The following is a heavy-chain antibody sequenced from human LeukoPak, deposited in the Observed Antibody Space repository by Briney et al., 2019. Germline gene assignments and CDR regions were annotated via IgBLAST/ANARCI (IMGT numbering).Heavy chain of an antibody. CDR2: INPNSGGT. D-gene: IGHD3-22*01. Sequence: ASVKVSCKASGYTFTGYYMHWVRQAPGQGLEWMGWINPNSGGTNYAQKFQGRVTMTRDTSISTAYMELSRLRSDDTAVYYCARGRDYYDSSGADAFDIWGQGTMVTVSS. V-gene: IGHV1-2*02. CDR3: ARGRDYYDSSGADAFDI. J-gene: IGHJ3*02. CDR1: GYTFTGYY.